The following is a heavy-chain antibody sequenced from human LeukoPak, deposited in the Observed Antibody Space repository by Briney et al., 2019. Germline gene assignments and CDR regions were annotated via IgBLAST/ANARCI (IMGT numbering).Heavy chain of an antibody. CDR3: ARGRKRPRASTIFGVVTQGGSYYYYMDV. V-gene: IGHV1-8*02. D-gene: IGHD3-3*01. CDR1: GYTFTGYY. J-gene: IGHJ6*03. CDR2: INPNSGNT. Sequence: ASVKVSCKASGYTFTGYYMHWVRQAPGQGLEWMGWINPNSGNTGYAQKFQGRVTMTRNTSISTAYMELSSLRSEDTAVYYCARGRKRPRASTIFGVVTQGGSYYYYMDVWGKGTTVTVSS.